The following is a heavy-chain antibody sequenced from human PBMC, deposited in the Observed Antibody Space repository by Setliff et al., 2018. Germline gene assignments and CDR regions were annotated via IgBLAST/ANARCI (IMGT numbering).Heavy chain of an antibody. Sequence: GASVKVSCKAPGGTFSSYTISWVRQAPGQGLEWMGRIIPVFGTANYAQKFQGRVTITADKSTSTAYMELSSLRSEDTAVYYCARELPRTIFGVVIDYWGQGTLVTVSS. CDR3: ARELPRTIFGVVIDY. CDR1: GGTFSSYT. D-gene: IGHD3-3*01. V-gene: IGHV1-69*08. J-gene: IGHJ4*02. CDR2: IIPVFGTA.